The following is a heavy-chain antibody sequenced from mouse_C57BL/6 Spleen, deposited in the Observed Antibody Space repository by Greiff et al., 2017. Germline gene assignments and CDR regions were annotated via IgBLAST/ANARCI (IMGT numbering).Heavy chain of an antibody. CDR2: INPGSGGT. Sequence: VQLQQSGAELVRPGTSVKVSCKASGYAFTNYLIEWVKQRPGQGLEWIGVINPGSGGTNYNEKFKGKETLTADKSSSTASMQLSSLTSEDSAVYFCAKRGQFYYGSSYGYFDVWGTGTTVTVSS. V-gene: IGHV1-54*01. CDR1: GYAFTNYL. D-gene: IGHD1-1*01. J-gene: IGHJ1*03. CDR3: AKRGQFYYGSSYGYFDV.